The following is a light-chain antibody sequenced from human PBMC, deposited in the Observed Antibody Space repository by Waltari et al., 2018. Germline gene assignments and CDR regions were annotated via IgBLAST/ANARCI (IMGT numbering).Light chain of an antibody. V-gene: IGKV1-39*01. CDR3: QQSYAALWT. CDR2: AAS. CDR1: QSISSY. J-gene: IGKJ1*01. Sequence: DIQMTQSPSSLSASVGDRVTITCRASQSISSYLNWYPKKPGTAPKLLIYAASSLQSGVPSRFSGSGSGTDFTLTISSLQPGDFATYYCQQSYAALWTFGHGTKVEI.